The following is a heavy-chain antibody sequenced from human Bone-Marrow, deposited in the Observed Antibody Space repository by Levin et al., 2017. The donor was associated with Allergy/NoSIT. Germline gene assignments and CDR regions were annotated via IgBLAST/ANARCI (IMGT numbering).Heavy chain of an antibody. J-gene: IGHJ4*02. Sequence: KTSETLSLTCTVSGGPISEYYWTWIRQPPGKGLEWIGYIYHGGANYNPSLKSRVTISVDTPKNQFSLRLNSVTTADTAVYYCARLNSGGWKLMGYHLDNWGQGTLATVSS. CDR1: GGPISEYY. V-gene: IGHV4-59*01. D-gene: IGHD2-15*01. CDR2: IYHGGA. CDR3: ARLNSGGWKLMGYHLDN.